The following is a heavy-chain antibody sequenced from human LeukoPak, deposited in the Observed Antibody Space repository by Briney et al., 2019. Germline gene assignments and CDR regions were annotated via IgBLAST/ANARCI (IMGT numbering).Heavy chain of an antibody. V-gene: IGHV3-13*04. Sequence: GGSLRLSCAASGFTFSDYGMHWVRQASGKGLQWVSAIGRGGDTHYAGSVKGRFTISRENAKNSLSLQMNSLTDGDTAVYYCARAHGSTPTPTFDIWGQGTMATVSS. J-gene: IGHJ3*02. CDR2: IGRGGDT. D-gene: IGHD5/OR15-5a*01. CDR3: ARAHGSTPTPTFDI. CDR1: GFTFSDYG.